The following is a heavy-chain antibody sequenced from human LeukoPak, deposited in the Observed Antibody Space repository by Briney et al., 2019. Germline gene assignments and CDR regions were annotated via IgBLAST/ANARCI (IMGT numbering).Heavy chain of an antibody. Sequence: PSETLSLTCAVSGGSISGDNYYWAWIRQPPGRGLEWIGSIYYSGTTYYNPSLKSRVTISVDTSKNQFSLKLSSVTAADTAVYYCARDRQQLVRGDYFDYWGQGILVTVSS. J-gene: IGHJ4*02. CDR2: IYYSGTT. D-gene: IGHD6-13*01. CDR1: GGSISGDNYY. CDR3: ARDRQQLVRGDYFDY. V-gene: IGHV4-39*07.